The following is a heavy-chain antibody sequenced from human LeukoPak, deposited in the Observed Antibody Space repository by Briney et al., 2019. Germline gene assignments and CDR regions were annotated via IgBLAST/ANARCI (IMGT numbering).Heavy chain of an antibody. CDR3: AREGRCGGSCYPTGYYYGMDV. CDR1: GFTFSSYS. J-gene: IGHJ6*04. CDR2: ISSSSSYI. D-gene: IGHD2-15*01. Sequence: PGGSLRLSCAASGFTFSSYSMNWVRQAPGKGLEWVSSISSSSSYIYYADSVKGRFTISRDNAKNSLYLQMNSLRAEDTAVYYCAREGRCGGSCYPTGYYYGMDVWGKGTTVTVSS. V-gene: IGHV3-21*01.